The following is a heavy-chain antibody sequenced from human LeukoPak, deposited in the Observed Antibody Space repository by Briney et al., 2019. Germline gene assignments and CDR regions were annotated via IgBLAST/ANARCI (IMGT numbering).Heavy chain of an antibody. CDR1: GYSISSAYY. D-gene: IGHD6-13*01. Sequence: SETLSLTCSVSGYSISSAYYWSWIRQPPGKGLEWIGTMYHSGSTNYNPSLKSRVTISVDTSKNQFSLKLTSVTAADTAVYYCARSWFSTGPADYWGQGTLVTVSS. V-gene: IGHV4-38-2*02. CDR3: ARSWFSTGPADY. CDR2: MYHSGST. J-gene: IGHJ4*02.